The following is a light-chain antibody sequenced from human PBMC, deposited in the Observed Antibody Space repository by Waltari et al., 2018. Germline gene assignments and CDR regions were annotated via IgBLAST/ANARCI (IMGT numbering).Light chain of an antibody. CDR3: CSYVGSNIYWV. J-gene: IGLJ3*02. Sequence: QSALTQPRSVSGSPGQSVTISCTGTSSDVGGYNYVSWYQQHPDKAPKLIIYDINKRPSGVPARFSGSKSGNTASLTISGLQAEDEADYYCCSYVGSNIYWVFGGGTKLTVL. CDR1: SSDVGGYNY. V-gene: IGLV2-11*01. CDR2: DIN.